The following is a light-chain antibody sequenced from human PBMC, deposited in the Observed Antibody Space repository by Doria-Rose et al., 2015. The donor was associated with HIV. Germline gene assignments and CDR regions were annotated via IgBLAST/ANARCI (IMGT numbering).Light chain of an antibody. CDR2: DGS. CDR3: HQYGTSWT. Sequence: FTQSPGTLSLSPGERATLSCRASQSFSSTYLAWYQQKPGQAPSLLIYDGSTRATGIPDRFSASESGTDLTLTINRLEPEDFALYYCHQYGTSWTFGQGTKVEI. CDR1: QSFSSTY. J-gene: IGKJ1*01. V-gene: IGKV3-20*01.